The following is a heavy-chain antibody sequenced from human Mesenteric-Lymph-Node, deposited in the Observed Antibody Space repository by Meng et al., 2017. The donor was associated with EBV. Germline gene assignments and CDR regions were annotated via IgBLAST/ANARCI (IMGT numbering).Heavy chain of an antibody. CDR2: IYYSGSP. V-gene: IGHV4-30-4*01. CDR1: GVSISSGDYY. J-gene: IGHJ2*01. CDR3: ARGSWSDPVGLDL. Sequence: QVQLQESGQGLVKPSQTLSLTCTVSGVSISSGDYYWSWVRQPPGKGLEWIGYIYYSGSPYSDPSLKSRLTISVDTSKNQFSLKLNSVTAADTAVYYCARGSWSDPVGLDLWGRGTLVTVSS. D-gene: IGHD2-15*01.